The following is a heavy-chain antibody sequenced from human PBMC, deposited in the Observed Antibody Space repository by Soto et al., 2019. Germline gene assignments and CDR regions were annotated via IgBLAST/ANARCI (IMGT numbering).Heavy chain of an antibody. CDR1: GGTFSSYT. V-gene: IGHV1-69*02. D-gene: IGHD2-15*01. Sequence: ASVKVSCKASGGTFSSYTISWVRQAPGQGLEWMGRIIPILGIANYAQKFQGRVTITADKSTSTAYMELSSLRSEDTAVYYCARGGVYCSGGSCYPAYMDVWGKGTTVTVSS. CDR3: ARGGVYCSGGSCYPAYMDV. J-gene: IGHJ6*03. CDR2: IIPILGIA.